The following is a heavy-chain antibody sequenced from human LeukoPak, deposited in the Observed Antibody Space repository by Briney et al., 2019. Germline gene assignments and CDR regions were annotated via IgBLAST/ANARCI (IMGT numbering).Heavy chain of an antibody. CDR2: INHSGST. CDR1: GGSFSGYY. V-gene: IGHV4-34*01. J-gene: IGHJ6*03. CDR3: ARDEGYGYGYYYYMDV. D-gene: IGHD5-18*01. Sequence: SETLSLTCAVYGGSFSGYYWSGIRQPPGKGLEWIGEINHSGSTNYNPSLKSRVTISVDTSKNQFSLKLSSVTAADTAVYYCARDEGYGYGYYYYMDVWGKGTTVTVSS.